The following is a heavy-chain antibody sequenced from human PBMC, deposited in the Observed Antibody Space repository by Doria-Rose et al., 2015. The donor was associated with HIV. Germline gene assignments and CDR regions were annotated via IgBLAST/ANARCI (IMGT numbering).Heavy chain of an antibody. D-gene: IGHD6-13*01. V-gene: IGHV4-34*01. CDR1: GGSFSGYY. CDR2: INHSGST. Sequence: QVQLQQWGAGLLKPSETLSLTCAVYGGSFSGYYWSWIRQPPGKGLEWIGEINHSGSTNYNPSLKSRVTISVDTSKTQFSLKLSSVTAADTAVYYCASALPGGYGYWGQGTLVTVSS. J-gene: IGHJ4*02. CDR3: ASALPGGYGY.